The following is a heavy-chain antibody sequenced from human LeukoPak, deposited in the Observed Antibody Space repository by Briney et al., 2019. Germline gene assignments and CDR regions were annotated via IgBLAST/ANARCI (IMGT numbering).Heavy chain of an antibody. CDR2: IYYSGST. J-gene: IGHJ5*02. CDR1: GGSFSSYY. V-gene: IGHV4-59*01. CDR3: AIHVGDSMPFDP. Sequence: SETLSLTCAVYGGSFSSYYWSWIRQPPGKGLEWIGYIYYSGSTNYNPSLKSRVTISVDTSKNQFSLKLSSVTAADTAVYYCAIHVGDSMPFDPWGQGTLVTVSS. D-gene: IGHD3-22*01.